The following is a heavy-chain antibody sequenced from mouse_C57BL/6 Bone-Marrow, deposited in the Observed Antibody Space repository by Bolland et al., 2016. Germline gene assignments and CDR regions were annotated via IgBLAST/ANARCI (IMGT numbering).Heavy chain of an antibody. Sequence: STYYLDSLKSRFIISRDNAKNILYLQMSSLKSEDTATYYCARWDITTVVGFDYWGQGTT. CDR3: ARWDITTVVGFDY. D-gene: IGHD1-1*01. J-gene: IGHJ2*01. CDR2: ST. V-gene: IGHV5-16*01.